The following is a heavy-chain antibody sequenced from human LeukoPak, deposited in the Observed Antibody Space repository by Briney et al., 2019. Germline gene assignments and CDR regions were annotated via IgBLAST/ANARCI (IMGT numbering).Heavy chain of an antibody. CDR1: GFTFSNYW. V-gene: IGHV3-7*01. Sequence: GGSLRLFCEGSGFTFSNYWMGWVRHARGEGVQWVANIKTDGSEKYYVDSLKGRFSISRDNAKNSLYLQMNSLRAGDTALYYCATYSSLNRQEFQFWGQGTLLTVSS. D-gene: IGHD3-22*01. J-gene: IGHJ1*01. CDR3: ATYSSLNRQEFQF. CDR2: IKTDGSEK.